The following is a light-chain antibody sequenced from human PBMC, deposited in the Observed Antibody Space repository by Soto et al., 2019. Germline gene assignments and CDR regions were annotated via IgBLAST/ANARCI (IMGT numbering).Light chain of an antibody. J-gene: IGKJ3*01. CDR3: QQYYSTPQT. CDR1: QSVLYSSNNKNF. Sequence: IVMTQSPDTLAVTLGERATINYKSSQSVLYSSNNKNFLAWYQHKPGQPPKLLIYWASTRESGVPDRFSGSGSGTDFTLTISSLQAEDVAVYYCQQYYSTPQTFGPGTKVDIK. V-gene: IGKV4-1*01. CDR2: WAS.